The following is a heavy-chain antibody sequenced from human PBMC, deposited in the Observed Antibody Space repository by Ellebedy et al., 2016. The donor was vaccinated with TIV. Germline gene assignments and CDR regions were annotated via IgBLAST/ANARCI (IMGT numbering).Heavy chain of an antibody. Sequence: GGSLRLXXAASGFTFTNYWMHWVRQAPGEGLACVSRIKSDGSSTFYADSVKGRFTISRDNAKNTLYLQMNSLRAEDTAMYFCARGYYYGMDVWGQGTTVTVSS. CDR2: IKSDGSST. CDR1: GFTFTNYW. J-gene: IGHJ6*02. V-gene: IGHV3-74*01. CDR3: ARGYYYGMDV.